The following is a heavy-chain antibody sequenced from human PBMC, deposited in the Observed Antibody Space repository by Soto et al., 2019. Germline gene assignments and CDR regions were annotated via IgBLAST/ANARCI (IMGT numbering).Heavy chain of an antibody. V-gene: IGHV4-59*01. J-gene: IGHJ4*02. CDR1: GGSISSYY. CDR2: IYYSGST. Sequence: SETLSLTCTVSGGSISSYYWSWIRQPPGKGLEWIGYIYYSGSTNYNPSLKSRVTISVDTSKNQFSLKLSSVTAADTAVYYCARSHGRHWGQGTLVTVSS. CDR3: ARSHGRH.